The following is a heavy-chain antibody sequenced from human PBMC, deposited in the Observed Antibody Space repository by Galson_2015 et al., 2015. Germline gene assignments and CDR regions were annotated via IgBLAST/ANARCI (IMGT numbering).Heavy chain of an antibody. CDR3: ARGSTIDYYYGMDV. Sequence: SVKVSCKASGYTFTSYYMHWVRQAPGQGLEWMGWISAYNGNTNYAQKLQGRVTMTTDTSTSTAYMELRSLRSDDTAVYYCARGSTIDYYYGMDVWGQGTTVTVSS. D-gene: IGHD5/OR15-5a*01. CDR2: ISAYNGNT. J-gene: IGHJ6*02. V-gene: IGHV1-18*04. CDR1: GYTFTSYY.